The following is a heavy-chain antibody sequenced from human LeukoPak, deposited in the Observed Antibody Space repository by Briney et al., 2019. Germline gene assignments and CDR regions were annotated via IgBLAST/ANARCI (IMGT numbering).Heavy chain of an antibody. Sequence: GESLKISCTGSGYSFISYWIVWVRQMPGQGLEWMGSIYPPDSDTKYSPSLQGQVTISVDKSISTAYLQWSSLKASDTAIYYCARLASEGTFDYWGQGSLVTVSS. CDR1: GYSFISYW. V-gene: IGHV5-51*01. CDR2: IYPPDSDT. CDR3: ARLASEGTFDY. D-gene: IGHD1-1*01. J-gene: IGHJ4*02.